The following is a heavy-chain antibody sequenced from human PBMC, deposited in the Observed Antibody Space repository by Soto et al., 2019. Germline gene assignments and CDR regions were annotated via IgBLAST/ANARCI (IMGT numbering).Heavy chain of an antibody. J-gene: IGHJ6*03. D-gene: IGHD6-19*01. Sequence: DQLVQSGVEVKKPGASVKVSCKASGYSFTNYGITWVRQAPGQGFEWMGWISAYNGNTNYARKFQGRVTMTTDASMSTAYLELRSLRSDDTTVYYCARDRGVAPPVAGNTHYYYYMDVWGKGTTVTVSS. V-gene: IGHV1-18*01. CDR2: ISAYNGNT. CDR3: ARDRGVAPPVAGNTHYYYYMDV. CDR1: GYSFTNYG.